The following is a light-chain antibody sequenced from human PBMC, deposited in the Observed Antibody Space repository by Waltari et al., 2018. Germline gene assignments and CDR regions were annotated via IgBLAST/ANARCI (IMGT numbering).Light chain of an antibody. CDR2: AAS. J-gene: IGKJ2*01. V-gene: IGKV1-39*01. CDR3: QQSYSSPPT. CDR1: QSISTY. Sequence: DIQMTQSPSSLSASVGDRVTITCRASQSISTYLNWYQQKLGKAPTLLIFAASTLQVGVPSMFSGSGSGTEFTLTISNLQPEDFATYFCQQSYSSPPTFGQGTKLEI.